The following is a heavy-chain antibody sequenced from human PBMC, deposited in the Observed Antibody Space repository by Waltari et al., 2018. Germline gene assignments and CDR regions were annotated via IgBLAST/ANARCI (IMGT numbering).Heavy chain of an antibody. CDR1: GGSISSGSYY. CDR3: ARDKNEGDFWSGYHDY. D-gene: IGHD3-3*01. J-gene: IGHJ4*02. CDR2: IYTSGST. V-gene: IGHV4-61*02. Sequence: QVQLQESGPGLVKPSQPLSLTCTVSGGSISSGSYYWRWIRQPAGKGLEWIGRIYTSGSTNYNPSLKSRVTISVDTSKNQFSLKLSSVTAADTAVYCCARDKNEGDFWSGYHDYWGQGTLVTVSS.